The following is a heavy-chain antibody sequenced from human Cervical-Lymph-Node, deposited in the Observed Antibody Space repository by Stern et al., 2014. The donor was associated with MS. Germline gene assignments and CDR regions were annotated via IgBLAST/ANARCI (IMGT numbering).Heavy chain of an antibody. Sequence: VQLVESGAEVKKPGSSVKVSCKVSGGTFSSYAINWVRQAPGQGLEWMGGILPILDTANYAQTFQGRVTLSADESTSTAYMELSSLRSDDTAVYYCARDKRVTTILGVAVNWFDPWGQGTLVTVSS. CDR2: ILPILDTA. CDR1: GGTFSSYA. D-gene: IGHD3-3*01. J-gene: IGHJ5*02. V-gene: IGHV1-69*01. CDR3: ARDKRVTTILGVAVNWFDP.